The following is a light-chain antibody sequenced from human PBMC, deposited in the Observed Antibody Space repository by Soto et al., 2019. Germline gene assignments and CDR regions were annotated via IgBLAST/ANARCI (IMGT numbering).Light chain of an antibody. Sequence: QSVLTQSPSVSGAPGQRVTISCTGSSSNIGAGYDVNWYQQLPGTPPKLLIYGDTNRHSGVPDRFSASKSGTSASLAIIGLQAEDEADYYCQSYDSSLSGYVFGTGTKLTVL. V-gene: IGLV1-40*01. CDR1: SSNIGAGYD. J-gene: IGLJ1*01. CDR3: QSYDSSLSGYV. CDR2: GDT.